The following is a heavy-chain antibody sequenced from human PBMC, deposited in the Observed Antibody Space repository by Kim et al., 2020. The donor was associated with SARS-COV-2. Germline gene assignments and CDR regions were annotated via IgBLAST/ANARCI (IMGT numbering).Heavy chain of an antibody. Sequence: KLQGRVTMTTDTSTSTAYMEMRSLRSDDTAVYYCARDLFYDEAFWYYGMDVWGQGTTVTVSS. J-gene: IGHJ6*02. CDR3: ARDLFYDEAFWYYGMDV. D-gene: IGHD5-12*01. V-gene: IGHV1-18*01.